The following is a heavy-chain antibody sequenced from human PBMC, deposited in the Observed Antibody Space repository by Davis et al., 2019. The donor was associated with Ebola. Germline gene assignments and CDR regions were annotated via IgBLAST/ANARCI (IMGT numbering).Heavy chain of an antibody. V-gene: IGHV3-30*02. D-gene: IGHD3-10*01. CDR3: VRGTGEDH. CDR1: GFDISSYG. Sequence: GGSLRLSCAASGFDISSYGMHWVRQAPGKGLEWVAFIRYDGSETYYVDSVKGRFTISRDNANDSLYLQMTSLRAEDTAIYYCVRGTGEDHWGQGTLVTVSS. J-gene: IGHJ4*02. CDR2: IRYDGSET.